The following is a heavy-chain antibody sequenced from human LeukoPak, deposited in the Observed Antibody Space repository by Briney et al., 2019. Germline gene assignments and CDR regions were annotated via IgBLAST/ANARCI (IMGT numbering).Heavy chain of an antibody. CDR1: GGTFISYA. CDR2: IIPIFGTA. J-gene: IGHJ4*02. D-gene: IGHD5-12*01. V-gene: IGHV1-69*13. Sequence: GASVKVSFKASGGTFISYAISWVRQAPGQGLEWMGGIIPIFGTANYAQKFQGRVTITADESTSTAYMELSSLRSEDTAVYYCARGHNSGYDTRAASFDYWGQGTLVTVSS. CDR3: ARGHNSGYDTRAASFDY.